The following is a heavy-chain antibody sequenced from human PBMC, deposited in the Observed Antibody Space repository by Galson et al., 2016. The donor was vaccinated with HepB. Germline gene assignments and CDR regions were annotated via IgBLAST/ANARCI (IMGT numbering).Heavy chain of an antibody. CDR1: GGSISSVY. CDR3: ARSRHRLDS. J-gene: IGHJ5*01. Sequence: LSLTCTVSGGSISSVYWSWIRQPPGRRLEWIGYIYSSGTTDYNPSLKSRVTISVDTSKNQFSLKLTSVTAADTAVYYCARSRHRLDSWGQGTLVTVSS. D-gene: IGHD6-6*01. V-gene: IGHV4-59*01. CDR2: IYSSGTT.